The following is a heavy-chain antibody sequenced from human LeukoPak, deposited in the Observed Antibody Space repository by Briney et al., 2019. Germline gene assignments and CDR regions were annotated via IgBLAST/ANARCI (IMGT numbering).Heavy chain of an antibody. Sequence: SETLSLTCTVSGGSISSYYWSWIRQPAGKGLEWIGRIYTSGSTNYNPSLKSRVTMSVDTSKNQFSLKLSSVTAADTAVYYCARSPIAGYSSSWYGGDAFDIWGQGTMVTVSS. V-gene: IGHV4-4*07. J-gene: IGHJ3*02. D-gene: IGHD6-13*01. CDR2: IYTSGST. CDR3: ARSPIAGYSSSWYGGDAFDI. CDR1: GGSISSYY.